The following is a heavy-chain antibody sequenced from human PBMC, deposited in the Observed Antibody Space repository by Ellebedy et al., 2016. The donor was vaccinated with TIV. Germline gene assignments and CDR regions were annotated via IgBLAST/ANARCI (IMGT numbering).Heavy chain of an antibody. V-gene: IGHV1-58*01. Sequence: ASVKVSCKASGFSFSSSAVQWVRQARGQPLEWIGWIVLGSGNTDSAPKFQERVTITRDVSTSTVYMELSSLRSEDTGVYYCAADPEYSSSSWFDYWGQGALVALSS. CDR1: GFSFSSSA. D-gene: IGHD6-6*01. CDR3: AADPEYSSSSWFDY. J-gene: IGHJ4*02. CDR2: IVLGSGNT.